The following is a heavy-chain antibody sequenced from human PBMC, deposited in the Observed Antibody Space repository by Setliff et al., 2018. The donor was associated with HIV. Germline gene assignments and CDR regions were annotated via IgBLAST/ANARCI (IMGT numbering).Heavy chain of an antibody. CDR1: GGSINNKY. CDR2: IYYSGIT. J-gene: IGHJ5*02. V-gene: IGHV4-4*07. Sequence: PSETLSLTCTVSGGSINNKYWSWIRQPAGKGLEWIGSIYYSGITYYNPSLKSRVTISVDTSKNQFSLKLYSVTAADTSVYYCARRWGIRGYSSWGQGTLVTVSS. D-gene: IGHD5-18*01. CDR3: ARRWGIRGYSS.